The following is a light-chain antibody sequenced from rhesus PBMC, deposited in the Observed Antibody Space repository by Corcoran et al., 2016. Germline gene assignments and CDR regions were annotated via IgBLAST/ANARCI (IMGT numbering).Light chain of an antibody. CDR2: KAS. V-gene: IGKV1-74*01. J-gene: IGKJ4*01. CDR1: ENVKNH. CDR3: QHNYGTPLT. Sequence: DIQMTQSPSSLSASVGDRVTITCRASENVKNHLNWYQQKPGKAPNLLIYKASTLPSGVPARFSGRGSGTVSTFTISSLQSEDVATYYCQHNYGTPLTFGGGTKVEIK.